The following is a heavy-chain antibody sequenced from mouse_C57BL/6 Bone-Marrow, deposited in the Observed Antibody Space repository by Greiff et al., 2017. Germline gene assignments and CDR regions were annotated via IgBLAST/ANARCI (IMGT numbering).Heavy chain of an antibody. J-gene: IGHJ3*01. CDR2: IDPETGGT. CDR3: TSAYCRAWFAY. CDR1: GYTFTDYE. V-gene: IGHV1-15*01. D-gene: IGHD2-12*01. Sequence: QVQLQQSGAELVRPGASVTLSCKASGYTFTDYEMHWVKQTPVPGLEWIGAIDPETGGTAYNQKFKGKAILTADKSSSTAYMELRSLTSEYSAVYYWTSAYCRAWFAYWGQGTLVTVSA.